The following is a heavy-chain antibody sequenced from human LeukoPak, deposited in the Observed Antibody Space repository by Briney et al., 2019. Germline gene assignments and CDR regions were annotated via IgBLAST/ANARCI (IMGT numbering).Heavy chain of an antibody. CDR2: ISGNGGTT. Sequence: GESLRLSCAASGFSFGSYGLSWVRQAPGKGPQWVSYISGNGGTTHYADSVEGRFTISRDNAKNSLYLQMNSLRAEDTALYYCAKGQTMTTEHLFDYWAREPWSPSPQ. J-gene: IGHJ4*02. CDR1: GFSFGSYG. CDR3: AKGQTMTTEHLFDY. V-gene: IGHV3-48*04. D-gene: IGHD4-17*01.